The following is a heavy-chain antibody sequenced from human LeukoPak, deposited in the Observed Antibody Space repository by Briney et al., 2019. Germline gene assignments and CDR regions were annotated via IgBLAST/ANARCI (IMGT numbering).Heavy chain of an antibody. Sequence: GSLRLSCEACGFAFSTYTMNWARQAPGKGLEWVASINSGGTTTHYAFSVKGRFTISRDNAQNVLYLQMNGLRADGAAVYYCLRGDSRDFWGQGTLVTVSS. CDR3: LRGDSRDF. CDR1: GFAFSTYT. CDR2: INSGGTTT. J-gene: IGHJ4*02. V-gene: IGHV3-21*06. D-gene: IGHD3-22*01.